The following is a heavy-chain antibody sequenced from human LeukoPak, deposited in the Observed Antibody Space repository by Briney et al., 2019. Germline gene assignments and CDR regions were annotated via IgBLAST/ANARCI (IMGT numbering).Heavy chain of an antibody. V-gene: IGHV1-2*02. J-gene: IGHJ4*02. CDR1: GYTFTGSY. Sequence: ASVKVSCTTSGYTFTGSYLHWVRQAPGQGLEWMGWISPNSGGTNSAQKFQGRVTMTRDTSINTAYMELSGLRSDDTAVYYCATDHQLMRYPSCFDYWGQGTLVTVSS. CDR3: ATDHQLMRYPSCFDY. D-gene: IGHD3-9*01. CDR2: ISPNSGGT.